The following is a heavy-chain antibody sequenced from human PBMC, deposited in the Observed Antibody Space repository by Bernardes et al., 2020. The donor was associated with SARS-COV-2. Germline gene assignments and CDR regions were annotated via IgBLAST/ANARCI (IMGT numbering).Heavy chain of an antibody. Sequence: SETLSLTCTVSGVSISSSSYYWGWIRQPPGKGLEWIVSIYYSGSTYYNPSLKSRVTISVDTSKNQFSLKLSSVTAADTAVYYCARAYSITMIVVVTPPLFDYWGQGNLVTVPS. V-gene: IGHV4-39*01. CDR1: GVSISSSSYY. CDR2: IYYSGST. D-gene: IGHD3-22*01. CDR3: ARAYSITMIVVVTPPLFDY. J-gene: IGHJ4*02.